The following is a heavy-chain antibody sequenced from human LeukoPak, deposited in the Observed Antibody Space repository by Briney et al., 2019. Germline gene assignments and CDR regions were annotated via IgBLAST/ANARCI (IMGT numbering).Heavy chain of an antibody. CDR1: GFTFSNYN. CDR3: ARENFADLFDF. D-gene: IGHD1-7*01. V-gene: IGHV3-48*01. J-gene: IGHJ4*02. CDR2: ISSSGSTI. Sequence: GGSLRLSCAASGFTFSNYNMNWVRQAPGKGLECIAYISSSGSTIYYADSVKGRFTISRDNAKNSLFLHMNGLRAEDTALYYCARENFADLFDFWGQGALVTVSS.